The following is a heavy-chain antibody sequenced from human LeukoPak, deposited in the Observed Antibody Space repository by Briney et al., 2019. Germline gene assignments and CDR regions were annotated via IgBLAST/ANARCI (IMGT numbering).Heavy chain of an antibody. CDR1: GGSISSYY. CDR3: ARLLMEGTSDAFDI. CDR2: IYYSGST. D-gene: IGHD2-2*01. J-gene: IGHJ3*02. Sequence: PSETLSLTCTVSGGSISSYYWSWIRQPPGKGLEWIGYIYYSGSTNYNPSLKSRVTISVDTSKNQFSLKQSSVTAADTAVYYCARLLMEGTSDAFDIWGQGTMVTVSP. V-gene: IGHV4-59*01.